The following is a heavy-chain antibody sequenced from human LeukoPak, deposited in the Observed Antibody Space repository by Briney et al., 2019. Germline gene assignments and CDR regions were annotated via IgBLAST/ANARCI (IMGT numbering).Heavy chain of an antibody. J-gene: IGHJ6*02. CDR3: ARVSDSSGYVYYYGMDV. Sequence: GGSLRLSCAASGSTFSSYSMNWVRQAPGKGLEWVSSISSSSSYIYYADSVKGRFTISRDNAKNSLYLQMNSLRAEDTAVYYCARVSDSSGYVYYYGMDVWGQGTTVTVSS. CDR2: ISSSSSYI. V-gene: IGHV3-21*01. CDR1: GSTFSSYS. D-gene: IGHD3-22*01.